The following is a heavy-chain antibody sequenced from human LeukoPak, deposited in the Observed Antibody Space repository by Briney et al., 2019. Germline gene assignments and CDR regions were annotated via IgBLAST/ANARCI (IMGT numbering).Heavy chain of an antibody. CDR3: AYMRGLYYGIDY. Sequence: GGSLRLSCAASGFTFTSYAMTWVRQAPGKGLEWVSSISGSDGSTYYADSVKGRFTISRDNSKNTLYLQMNSLRAEDTAVYYCAYMRGLYYGIDYWGQGTLVTVSS. CDR1: GFTFTSYA. CDR2: ISGSDGST. D-gene: IGHD3-10*01. J-gene: IGHJ4*02. V-gene: IGHV3-23*01.